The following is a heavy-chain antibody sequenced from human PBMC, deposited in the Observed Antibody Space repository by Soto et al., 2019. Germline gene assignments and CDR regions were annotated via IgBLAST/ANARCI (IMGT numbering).Heavy chain of an antibody. CDR2: INAGNGNT. CDR3: ARDAPLGCSGGSCYYTDAFDI. D-gene: IGHD2-15*01. V-gene: IGHV1-3*01. CDR1: GYTFTSYA. Sequence: GASVKVSCKASGYTFTSYAMHWVRQPPGQRLEWMGWINAGNGNTKYSQKFQGRVTITRDTSASTAYMELSSLRSEDTAVYYCARDAPLGCSGGSCYYTDAFDIWGQGTMVTVSS. J-gene: IGHJ3*02.